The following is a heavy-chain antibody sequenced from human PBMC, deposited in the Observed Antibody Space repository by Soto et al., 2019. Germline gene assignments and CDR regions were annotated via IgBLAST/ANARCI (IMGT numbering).Heavy chain of an antibody. CDR1: GFTFSSYG. J-gene: IGHJ5*02. V-gene: IGHV3-33*01. D-gene: IGHD3-22*01. CDR3: ARDGTRGWLKTKGWFDP. Sequence: GGSLRLSCAASGFTFSSYGMHWVRQAPGKGLEWVAVIWYDGSNKYYADSVKGRFTISRDNSKNTLYLQMNSLRAEDTAVYYCARDGTRGWLKTKGWFDPWGQGTLVTVSS. CDR2: IWYDGSNK.